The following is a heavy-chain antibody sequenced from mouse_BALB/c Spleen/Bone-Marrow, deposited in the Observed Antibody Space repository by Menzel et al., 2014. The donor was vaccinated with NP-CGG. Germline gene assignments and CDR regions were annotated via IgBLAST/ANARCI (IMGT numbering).Heavy chain of an antibody. CDR1: GFTFSSFG. D-gene: IGHD1-1*01. J-gene: IGHJ2*01. CDR3: ARSGSSSGYFDY. V-gene: IGHV5-17*02. Sequence: EVQRVESGGGLVQPGGSRKLSCAASGFTFSSFGMHWVRQAPEKGLEWVAYISSGSSTIYYADTVMGRFTISRDNPKNTLFLQMTSLRSEDTAVYYCARSGSSSGYFDYWGQGTTLTVSS. CDR2: ISSGSSTI.